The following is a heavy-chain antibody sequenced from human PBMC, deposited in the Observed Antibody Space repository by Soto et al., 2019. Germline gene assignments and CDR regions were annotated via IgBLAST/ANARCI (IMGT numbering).Heavy chain of an antibody. CDR3: TRGAGAPWVRSHS. Sequence: SESLSLPCTVSGYSITSGFYWGWVCQSPAKGVGWVGSTSYSADTFYTPSLPGRFSIAVYTSKNHFSLSLTSVPAADTALSYCTRGAGAPWVRSHSWGLGTLVTVSS. CDR2: TSYSADT. J-gene: IGHJ4*02. CDR1: GYSITSGFY. D-gene: IGHD3-22*01. V-gene: IGHV4-38-2*02.